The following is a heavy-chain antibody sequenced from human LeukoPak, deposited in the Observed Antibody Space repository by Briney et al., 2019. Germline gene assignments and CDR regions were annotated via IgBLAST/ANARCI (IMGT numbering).Heavy chain of an antibody. CDR1: GFTFSSYE. V-gene: IGHV3-48*03. J-gene: IGHJ5*02. CDR2: ISSSGSTI. Sequence: GGSLRLSCAASGFTFSSYEMNWVRQAPGKGLEWVSYISSSGSTIYYADSVKGRFTISRDNAKNSLYLQMNSLRAEDTAVYYCARSREGYCSGGSCYRRPNWFDHWGQGTLVTVSS. D-gene: IGHD2-15*01. CDR3: ARSREGYCSGGSCYRRPNWFDH.